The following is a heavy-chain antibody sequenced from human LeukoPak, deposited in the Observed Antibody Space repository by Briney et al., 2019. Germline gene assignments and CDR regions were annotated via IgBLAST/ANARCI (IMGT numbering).Heavy chain of an antibody. J-gene: IGHJ3*02. CDR2: IYTSGST. V-gene: IGHV4-61*02. CDR1: AASISSGSYC. D-gene: IGHD6-19*01. CDR3: ARGYSSGWYQDVFDI. Sequence: SETLSLTCTVAAASISSGSYCWGWIRQPAGKGLEWIGRIYTSGSTNYNPSLKSRVTISVDTSKNQFSLKLSSVTAADTAVYYCARGYSSGWYQDVFDIWGQGTMVTVSS.